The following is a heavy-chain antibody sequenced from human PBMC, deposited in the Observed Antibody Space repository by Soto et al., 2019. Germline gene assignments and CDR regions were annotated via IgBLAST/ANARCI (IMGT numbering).Heavy chain of an antibody. CDR1: GFTFSSYA. D-gene: IGHD3-10*01. J-gene: IGHJ6*02. V-gene: IGHV3-30-3*01. CDR2: ISYDGSNK. Sequence: GGSLRLSCAASGFTFSSYAMHWVRQAPGKGLEWVAVISYDGSNKYYADSVKGRFTISRDNSKNTLYLQMNSLRAEDTAVYYCARASFRFRELFSPQYYYYGMDVWGQGTTVTVSS. CDR3: ARASFRFRELFSPQYYYYGMDV.